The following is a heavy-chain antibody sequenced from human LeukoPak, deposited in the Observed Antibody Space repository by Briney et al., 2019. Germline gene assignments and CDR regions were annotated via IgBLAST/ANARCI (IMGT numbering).Heavy chain of an antibody. Sequence: ASVKVSCKASGGTFSSYAISWVRQAPGQGLEWMGRIIPILGIANYAQKFQGRVTITADKATSSAYMELSSLRSEDTAVYYCARDQGDNSYGYYAIWYAFDVWGQGTMVTVSS. CDR3: ARDQGDNSYGYYAIWYAFDV. CDR1: GGTFSSYA. CDR2: IIPILGIA. D-gene: IGHD5-18*01. V-gene: IGHV1-69*04. J-gene: IGHJ3*01.